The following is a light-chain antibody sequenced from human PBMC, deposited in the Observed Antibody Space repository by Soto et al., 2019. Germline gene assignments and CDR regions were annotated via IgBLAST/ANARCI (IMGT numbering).Light chain of an antibody. CDR2: GAS. J-gene: IGKJ5*01. Sequence: EIVMTQSPATLSVSPGERATLSCRSSQSVSSNLAWYQQKHGQAPRLLIYGASTRATGIRARLSGSGSGTEFTLTISSLQSEDFAVYYCQQYYNWPPFTFGQGTRLGIK. V-gene: IGKV3-15*01. CDR1: QSVSSN. CDR3: QQYYNWPPFT.